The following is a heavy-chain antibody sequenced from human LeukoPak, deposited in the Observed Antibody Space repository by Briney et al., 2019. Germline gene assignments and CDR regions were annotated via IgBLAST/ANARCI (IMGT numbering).Heavy chain of an antibody. J-gene: IGHJ4*02. D-gene: IGHD2-15*01. CDR1: GFTFSSYA. CDR2: ISGSGGST. CDR3: ARSPRYCSGGSCYFCDY. V-gene: IGHV3-23*01. Sequence: GGSLRLSCAASGFTFSSYAMSWVRQAPGKGLEWVSAISGSGGSTYYADSVKGRFTISRDNAKNSLYLQMNSLRAEDTAVYYCARSPRYCSGGSCYFCDYWGQGTLVTVSS.